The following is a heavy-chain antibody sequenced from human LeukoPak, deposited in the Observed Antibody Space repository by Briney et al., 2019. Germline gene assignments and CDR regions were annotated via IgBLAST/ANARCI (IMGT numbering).Heavy chain of an antibody. CDR2: ISSNGYTI. CDR1: GFDITNKY. D-gene: IGHD1-7*01. Sequence: GGSLRLSCAVSGFDITNKYMAWIRQAPGMGLKWVSYISSNGYTIYYEDSVMGRFTISRDNAKNAFYLQMNSLRDDDTAVYYCVTEGIEELSPLDHWGQGTLVIVSS. CDR3: VTEGIEELSPLDH. J-gene: IGHJ4*02. V-gene: IGHV3-11*04.